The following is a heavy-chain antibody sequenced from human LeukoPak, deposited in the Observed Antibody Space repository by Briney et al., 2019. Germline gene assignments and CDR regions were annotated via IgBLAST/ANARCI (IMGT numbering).Heavy chain of an antibody. CDR1: GFTFSSYG. Sequence: GGSLRLSCAASGFTFSSYGMHWVRQAPGKGLEWVAFIRYDGSNKYYAASVKGRFTISRDNSKNTLYLQMNSLRAEDTAVYYCAKGGGALLQDAFDIWGQGTMVTVSS. CDR3: AKGGGALLQDAFDI. CDR2: IRYDGSNK. V-gene: IGHV3-30*02. J-gene: IGHJ3*02. D-gene: IGHD2/OR15-2a*01.